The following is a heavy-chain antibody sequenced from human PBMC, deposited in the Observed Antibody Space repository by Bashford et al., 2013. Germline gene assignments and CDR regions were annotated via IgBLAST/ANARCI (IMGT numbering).Heavy chain of an antibody. D-gene: IGHD2-2*01. J-gene: IGHJ4*02. Sequence: WSGQAPGKGLEWVASIKQDGSEKYYVDSVKGRFTISRDNAKNSLYLQMSSLRAEDTAVYYCARAGREDQLLFSFWGQGTLVTVSS. CDR3: ARAGREDQLLFSF. V-gene: IGHV3-7*01. CDR2: IKQDGSEK.